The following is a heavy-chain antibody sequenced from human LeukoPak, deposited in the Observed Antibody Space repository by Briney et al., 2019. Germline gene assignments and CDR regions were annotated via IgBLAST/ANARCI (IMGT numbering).Heavy chain of an antibody. V-gene: IGHV4-59*01. CDR3: ARVSSGSYYQGDYFDY. D-gene: IGHD1-26*01. CDR1: GGSINTFY. CDR2: IYYSGTT. J-gene: IGHJ4*01. Sequence: SETLSLTCTVSGGSINTFYWSWIRQPPGKGLEWIGYIYYSGTTNSNPSLQSRVTISVDTSKNQFSLRLSSVTAADTAVYYCARVSSGSYYQGDYFDYWGQGNLVTVSS.